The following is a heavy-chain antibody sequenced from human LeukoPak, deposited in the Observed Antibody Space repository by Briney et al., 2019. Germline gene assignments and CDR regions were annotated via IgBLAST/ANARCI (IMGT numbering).Heavy chain of an antibody. Sequence: ETLSLTCTVSGGSISSYYWSWVRQAPGKGLEWVSAISGSGGSTYYADSVKGRFTISRDNSKNTLYLQMNSLRAEDTAVYYCAIGGSKFDYWGQGTLVTVSS. V-gene: IGHV3-23*01. D-gene: IGHD4-11*01. J-gene: IGHJ4*02. CDR3: AIGGSKFDY. CDR2: ISGSGGST. CDR1: GGSISSYY.